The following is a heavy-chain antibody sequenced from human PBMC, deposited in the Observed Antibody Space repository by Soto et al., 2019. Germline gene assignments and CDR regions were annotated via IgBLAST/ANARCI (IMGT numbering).Heavy chain of an antibody. Sequence: EVQLLESGGGLVQPGGSLRLSCAASGFAFSGHWMHWVRQAPGKGLVWVSHINSDGSNTNYADSVKGRFTISRDNAKNTLYLQMDSLRADDTAVYYCARSSQHSLDYWGQGTLVTVSS. CDR1: GFAFSGHW. V-gene: IGHV3-74*01. CDR2: INSDGSNT. J-gene: IGHJ4*02. CDR3: ARSSQHSLDY. D-gene: IGHD2-15*01.